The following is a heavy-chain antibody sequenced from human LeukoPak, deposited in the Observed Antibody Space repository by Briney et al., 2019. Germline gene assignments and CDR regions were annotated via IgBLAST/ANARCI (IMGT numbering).Heavy chain of an antibody. D-gene: IGHD5-18*01. CDR1: GGSISSSSYF. CDR2: IYHSGST. J-gene: IGHJ4*02. CDR3: ASESRGGYSYGLFDY. Sequence: PSETLSLTCTVSGGSISSSSYFWGWIRQPPGKGLEWIGSIYHSGSTYYNSSLKSRVTISVDTSKNQFSLKLSSVTAADTAVYYCASESRGGYSYGLFDYWGQGTLVTVSS. V-gene: IGHV4-39*07.